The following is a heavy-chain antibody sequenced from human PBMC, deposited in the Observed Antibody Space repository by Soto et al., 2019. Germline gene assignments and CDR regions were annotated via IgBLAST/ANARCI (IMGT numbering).Heavy chain of an antibody. Sequence: GGSLRLSCTGSGFAFNNYGINWVRQAPGKGLEWVSSISKSVYTYYSDSVKGRFAISRDNAKSSVSLQMNTLRVEDTAVYYCAREDSIIIPAVSDFWGQGTLVTVSS. CDR2: ISKSVYT. V-gene: IGHV3-21*01. D-gene: IGHD2-2*01. CDR1: GFAFNNYG. J-gene: IGHJ4*02. CDR3: AREDSIIIPAVSDF.